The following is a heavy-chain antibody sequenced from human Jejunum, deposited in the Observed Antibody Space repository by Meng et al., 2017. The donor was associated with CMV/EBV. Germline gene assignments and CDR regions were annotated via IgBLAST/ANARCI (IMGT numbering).Heavy chain of an antibody. D-gene: IGHD6-13*01. V-gene: IGHV2-5*02. CDR1: SIATRGVG. CDR2: IYWDDDK. J-gene: IGHJ5*01. CDR3: AHRMAYSSSWNSGWFDS. Sequence: SIATRGVGVGWIRQAPGKALEWLVFIYWDDDKRYSPSLKNRLTITKDTTQNEVVLTMTDMDPADTATYYCAHRMAYSSSWNSGWFDSWGQGTLVTVSS.